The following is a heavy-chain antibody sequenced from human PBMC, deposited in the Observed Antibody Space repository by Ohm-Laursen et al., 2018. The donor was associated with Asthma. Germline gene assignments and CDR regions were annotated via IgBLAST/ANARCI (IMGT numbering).Heavy chain of an antibody. Sequence: SLRLSCAASGYTFSRYSIHWVRQFPGKGLEWVASISTASTFIYYADSVRGRFTISRDNAKNTLYLQMNSLRAEDTAVYYCARDLGRYNGDWGQGTLVTVSS. D-gene: IGHD3-16*02. J-gene: IGHJ4*02. CDR1: GYTFSRYS. CDR2: ISTASTFI. V-gene: IGHV3-21*01. CDR3: ARDLGRYNGD.